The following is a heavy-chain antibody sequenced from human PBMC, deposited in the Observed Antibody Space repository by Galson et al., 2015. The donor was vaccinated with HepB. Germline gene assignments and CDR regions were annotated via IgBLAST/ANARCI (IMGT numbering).Heavy chain of an antibody. J-gene: IGHJ1*01. CDR3: AYFTSGSSEDLHY. Sequence: SVKVSCRASGGTFSSYSIIWVRQAPGQGLEWMGGIIPIFGTANYAQNFQGRVTIAADESTSTAYMVLRSLRYEDTAVYYCAYFTSGSSEDLHYLGQGPLVTVSS. CDR2: IIPIFGTA. CDR1: GGTFSSYS. D-gene: IGHD3-10*01. V-gene: IGHV1-69*13.